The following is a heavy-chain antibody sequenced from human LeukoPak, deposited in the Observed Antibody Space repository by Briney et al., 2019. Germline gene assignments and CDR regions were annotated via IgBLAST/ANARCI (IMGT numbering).Heavy chain of an antibody. J-gene: IGHJ4*02. D-gene: IGHD3-22*01. V-gene: IGHV1-2*02. CDR1: GYTFTGYY. Sequence: GASVKVSCKASGYTFTGYYMHWVRQAPGQGLEWMGWINPNSGGTNYAQKFQGRVTMTRDTSISTAYMELSRLRSDDTAVYYCARSIQWLRGYYFDYWGQGTLVTVSS. CDR2: INPNSGGT. CDR3: ARSIQWLRGYYFDY.